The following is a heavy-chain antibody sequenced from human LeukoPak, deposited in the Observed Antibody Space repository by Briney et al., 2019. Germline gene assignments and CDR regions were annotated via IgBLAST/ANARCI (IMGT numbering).Heavy chain of an antibody. D-gene: IGHD3-22*01. V-gene: IGHV3-23*01. J-gene: IGHJ6*03. Sequence: GGSLRLSCAASGFTFSSYAMSWVRQAPGKGLEWVSAISGSGGSTYYADSVKGRFTISRDNSKNTLYLQMNSLRAGDTAVYYCAKSGVVRYYYYYYMDVWGKGTTVTVSS. CDR1: GFTFSSYA. CDR2: ISGSGGST. CDR3: AKSGVVRYYYYYYMDV.